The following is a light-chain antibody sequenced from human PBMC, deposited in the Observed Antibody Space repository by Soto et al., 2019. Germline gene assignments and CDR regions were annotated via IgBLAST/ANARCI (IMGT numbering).Light chain of an antibody. V-gene: IGKV3-20*01. CDR1: QSVSNNY. Sequence: TLSLSPRERAXLSCRASQSVSNNYLAWYQPKPGQAPRLLIYGASNSATGIPDSFSGSGSGTDFPLTISRLEPEDFAVYYCQQYGSSGTFGQGPKVAIK. CDR2: GAS. J-gene: IGKJ1*01. CDR3: QQYGSSGT.